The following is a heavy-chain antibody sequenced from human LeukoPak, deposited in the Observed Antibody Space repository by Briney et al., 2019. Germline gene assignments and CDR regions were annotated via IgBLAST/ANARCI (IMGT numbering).Heavy chain of an antibody. J-gene: IGHJ6*03. V-gene: IGHV4-59*01. CDR2: IYHSGST. CDR1: GGSISSYY. CDR3: ARVCDYYYYYYMDV. Sequence: SETLSLTCTVSGGSISSYYWSWIRQPPGKGLEWIGYIYHSGSTNYNPSLKSRVTISVDTSKNQFSLKLSSVTAADTAVYYCARVCDYYYYYYMDVWGKGTTVTVSS.